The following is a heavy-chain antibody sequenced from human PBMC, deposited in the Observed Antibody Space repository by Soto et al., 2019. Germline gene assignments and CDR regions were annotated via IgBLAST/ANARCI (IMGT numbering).Heavy chain of an antibody. Sequence: SETLSLTCTVSGGSISSSSYYWGWIRQPPGKGLEWIGSIYYSGSTYYNPSLKSRVTISVDTSKNQFSLKLSSATAADTAVYYCARGFYDYVWGSYRNLDYWGQGTLVTVSS. CDR2: IYYSGST. CDR1: GGSISSSSYY. V-gene: IGHV4-39*01. CDR3: ARGFYDYVWGSYRNLDY. J-gene: IGHJ4*02. D-gene: IGHD3-16*02.